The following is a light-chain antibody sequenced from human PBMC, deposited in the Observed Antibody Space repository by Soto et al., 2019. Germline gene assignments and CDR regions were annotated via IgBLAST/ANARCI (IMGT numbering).Light chain of an antibody. CDR2: AAS. CDR3: QQANSFPLT. CDR1: QGISSR. J-gene: IGKJ4*01. V-gene: IGKV1-12*01. Sequence: DIQMTQSPSSVSASVGDRVTITCRASQGISSRLAWYQQKPGKAPNLLIYAASNLQSGVPSRFSGSGYETDFTLTIGSLKPEDFATYYCQQANSFPLTFGGGTKVEIK.